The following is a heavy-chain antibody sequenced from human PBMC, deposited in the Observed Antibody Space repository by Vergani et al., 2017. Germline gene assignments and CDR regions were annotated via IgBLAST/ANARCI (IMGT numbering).Heavy chain of an antibody. D-gene: IGHD1-20*01. CDR1: GDSVSSNSAA. V-gene: IGHV6-1*01. J-gene: IGHJ6*02. Sequence: QVQLQQSGPGLVKPSQTLSLTCAISGDSVSSNSAAWNWIRQSPSRGLEWLGRTYYRSKWYNDYAVSVKSRITINPDTSKNQFSLQLNSVTPEDTAVYYWAREGPYNWLPWGYYGMDVWGQGTTVTVSS. CDR3: AREGPYNWLPWGYYGMDV. CDR2: TYYRSKWYN.